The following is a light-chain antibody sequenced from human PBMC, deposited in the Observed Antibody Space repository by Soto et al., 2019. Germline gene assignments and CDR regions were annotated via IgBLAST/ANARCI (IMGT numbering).Light chain of an antibody. CDR2: TAS. V-gene: IGKV1-39*01. CDR1: QSIRNF. Sequence: DIQMTQSPSSLSASVGDRVTIPCRASQSIRNFLNWYQYKPGQAPRLLIYTASALQGGVPARFSGSGSGIDFTLTISSLQPEDFATYYCQQSFSTPYTFGQGTKVEI. J-gene: IGKJ2*01. CDR3: QQSFSTPYT.